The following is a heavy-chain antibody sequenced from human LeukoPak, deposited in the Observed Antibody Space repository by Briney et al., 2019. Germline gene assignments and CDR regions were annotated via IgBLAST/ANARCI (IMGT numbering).Heavy chain of an antibody. J-gene: IGHJ6*03. V-gene: IGHV1-2*02. CDR1: GYTFTGYY. D-gene: IGHD3-10*01. CDR2: INPNSGGT. CDR3: ARVIGKELRADYYYYMDV. Sequence: GASVKVSCKASGYTFTGYYMHWVRQAPGQGLEWMGWINPNSGGTNYAQKFQGRVTMTRDTSISTAYMELSRLRSDDTAVYYCARVIGKELRADYYYYMDVWGKGTTVTVSS.